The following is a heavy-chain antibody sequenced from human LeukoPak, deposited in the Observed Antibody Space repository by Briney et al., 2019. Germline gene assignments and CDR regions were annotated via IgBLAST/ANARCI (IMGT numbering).Heavy chain of an antibody. CDR2: ISYDGSNK. Sequence: GGSLRLSCAASGFTFSSYAMHWVRQAPGKGLEWVAVISYDGSNKYYADSVKGRFTISRDNSKNTLYLQMNSLRAEDTAVYYCARDPTNYDILTGQSILFDYWGQGTLVTVSS. D-gene: IGHD3-9*01. J-gene: IGHJ4*02. CDR3: ARDPTNYDILTGQSILFDY. V-gene: IGHV3-30-3*01. CDR1: GFTFSSYA.